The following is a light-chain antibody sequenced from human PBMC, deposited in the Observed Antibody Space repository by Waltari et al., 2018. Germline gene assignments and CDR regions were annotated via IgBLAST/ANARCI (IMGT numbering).Light chain of an antibody. CDR1: QSISRN. Sequence: EILMTQSPATLSVSPGERATLSCRASQSISRNLAWYQQKPGQAPRLLIYGASTRATGIPARFSGSGSGTEFTLTISSLQSEDFAVYYCQQYNNWWTFGQGTKLEIK. V-gene: IGKV3-15*01. CDR3: QQYNNWWT. J-gene: IGKJ2*01. CDR2: GAS.